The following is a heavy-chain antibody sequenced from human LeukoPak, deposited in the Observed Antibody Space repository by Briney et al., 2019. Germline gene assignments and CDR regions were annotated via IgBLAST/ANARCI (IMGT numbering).Heavy chain of an antibody. Sequence: PSETLSLTCTVSGGSISSYYWSWIRQPPGKGLEWIGYIYYSGSTNYNPSLKSRVTISVDTSKNQFSLKLSSVTAVDTAVYYCARGTGYYDGFDYWGQGTLVTVSS. V-gene: IGHV4-59*01. D-gene: IGHD3/OR15-3a*01. CDR3: ARGTGYYDGFDY. CDR2: IYYSGST. CDR1: GGSISSYY. J-gene: IGHJ4*02.